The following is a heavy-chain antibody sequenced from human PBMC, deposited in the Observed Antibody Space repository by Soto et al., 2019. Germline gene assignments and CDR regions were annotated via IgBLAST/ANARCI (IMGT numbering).Heavy chain of an antibody. Sequence: PGGSLRLSCAASGFTFSNAWMNWVRQAPGKGLEWVGRIKSKTDGGTTDYAAPVKGRFTISRDDSKNKQYLQMNSLKTEDTAVYYCTTVASCSSTSCYLRGYYYYGMDVWGQGTTVTVSS. CDR3: TTVASCSSTSCYLRGYYYYGMDV. D-gene: IGHD2-2*01. CDR1: GFTFSNAW. V-gene: IGHV3-15*07. J-gene: IGHJ6*02. CDR2: IKSKTDGGTT.